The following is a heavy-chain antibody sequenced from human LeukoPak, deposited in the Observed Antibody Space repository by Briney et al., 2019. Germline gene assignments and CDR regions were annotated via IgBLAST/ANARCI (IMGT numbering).Heavy chain of an antibody. CDR2: IYTSGST. CDR3: ARGTHSMGPIWRPRYYYYYYMDV. D-gene: IGHD1-26*01. V-gene: IGHV4-39*07. J-gene: IGHJ6*03. CDR1: GGSISSSSYY. Sequence: ETSETLSLTCTVSGGSISSSSYYWGWIRQPPGKGLEWIGRIYTSGSTNYNPSLKSRVTMSVDTSKNQFSLKLSSVTAADTAVYYCARGTHSMGPIWRPRYYYYYYMDVWGKGTTVTVSS.